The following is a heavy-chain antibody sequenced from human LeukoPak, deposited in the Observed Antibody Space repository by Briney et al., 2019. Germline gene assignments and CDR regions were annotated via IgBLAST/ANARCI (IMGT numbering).Heavy chain of an antibody. CDR3: ARGPDYYYGMDL. V-gene: IGHV4-30-2*01. Sequence: SQTLSLTCAVSGGSISSGGYSWRWIRQPPGKGLEWIGYIYHSGSTYYNPSLKSRVTISVHRSKNQFSLKLSSVTAADTAVYYCARGPDYYYGMDLWGQGATVTVSS. CDR2: IYHSGST. J-gene: IGHJ6*02. CDR1: GGSISSGGYS. D-gene: IGHD1-14*01.